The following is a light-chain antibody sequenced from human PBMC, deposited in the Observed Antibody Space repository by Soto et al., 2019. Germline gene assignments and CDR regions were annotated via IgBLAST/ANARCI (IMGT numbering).Light chain of an antibody. Sequence: QSALTQPASVSGSPGQSITISSTGTSSDVGGFNFVSWFQHHPGKAPKLMIYEVSHRPSGVSNRFSGSKSANTASLTISGLQAEDEADYFCGSHSTSTTLPYVFGSGTKLTVL. CDR2: EVS. J-gene: IGLJ1*01. V-gene: IGLV2-14*01. CDR3: GSHSTSTTLPYV. CDR1: SSDVGGFNF.